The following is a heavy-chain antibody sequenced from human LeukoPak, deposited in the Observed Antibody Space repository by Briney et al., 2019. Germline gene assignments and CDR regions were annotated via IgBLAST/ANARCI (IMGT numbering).Heavy chain of an antibody. CDR2: ISYDGSNK. V-gene: IGHV3-30-3*01. J-gene: IGHJ6*02. CDR3: ARASYCSGGSCLYYHYYYGMDV. Sequence: GGSLRLSCAASGFTFSSYAMHWVRQAPGKGQEWVAVISYDGSNKYYADSVKGRFTISRDNSKNTLYLQMNSLRAEDTAVYYCARASYCSGGSCLYYHYYYGMDVWGQGTTVTVSS. CDR1: GFTFSSYA. D-gene: IGHD2-15*01.